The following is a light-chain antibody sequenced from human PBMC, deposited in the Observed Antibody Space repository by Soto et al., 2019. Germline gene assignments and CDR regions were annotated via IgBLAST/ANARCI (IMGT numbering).Light chain of an antibody. CDR3: QQYGSSPFT. CDR2: GAS. J-gene: IGKJ3*01. CDR1: QSFSSSY. Sequence: EIVLTQSPGTLSLSPGERATLSCRASQSFSSSYVDGYQQKPGQAPRLLIYGASSRATGITDRFSGSGSGTDFTLTISRLEPEDFAVYYCQQYGSSPFTFGPGTKVDIK. V-gene: IGKV3-20*01.